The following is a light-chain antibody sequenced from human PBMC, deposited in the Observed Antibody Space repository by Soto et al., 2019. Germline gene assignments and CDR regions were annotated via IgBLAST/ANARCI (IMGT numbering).Light chain of an antibody. CDR3: SSYAGSNNYV. CDR1: SSDIGGYNF. CDR2: EVS. Sequence: QSVLTQPPSASGSPGQSVTISCTGTSSDIGGYNFLSWYQQHPGKAPKLMIYEVSKRPSGVPDRFSGSKSGNTASLTVSGLQAEDEADYYCSSYAGSNNYVFGTGTKVTVL. V-gene: IGLV2-8*01. J-gene: IGLJ1*01.